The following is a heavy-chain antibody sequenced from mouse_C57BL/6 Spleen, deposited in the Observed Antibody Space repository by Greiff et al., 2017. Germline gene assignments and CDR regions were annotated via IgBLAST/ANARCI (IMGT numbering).Heavy chain of an antibody. J-gene: IGHJ4*01. CDR2: INPSNGGT. V-gene: IGHV1-53*01. Sequence: VQLQQPGTELVKPGASVKLSCKASGYTFTSYWMHWVKQRPGQGLEWIGNINPSNGGTNYNEKFKSKATLTVDKSSSTAYMQLSSLTSEDSAVYYCARGRGYGKGTYYYAMDYWGQGTSVTVSS. CDR3: ARGRGYGKGTYYYAMDY. D-gene: IGHD2-10*02. CDR1: GYTFTSYW.